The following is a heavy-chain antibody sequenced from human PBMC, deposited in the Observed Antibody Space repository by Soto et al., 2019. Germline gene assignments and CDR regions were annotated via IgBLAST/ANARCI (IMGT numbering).Heavy chain of an antibody. J-gene: IGHJ5*02. Sequence: ASVKVSCKASGFTFSHHSIHWVRQAPGQRLEWMGWINSDTGYTKYSQKFQARLTITWNSSAKTAYMELSSLQSEDTAVYYCVRGKEAGVWFDPWGQGTLVTVSS. V-gene: IGHV1-3*04. CDR3: VRGKEAGVWFDP. D-gene: IGHD3-10*01. CDR1: GFTFSHHS. CDR2: INSDTGYT.